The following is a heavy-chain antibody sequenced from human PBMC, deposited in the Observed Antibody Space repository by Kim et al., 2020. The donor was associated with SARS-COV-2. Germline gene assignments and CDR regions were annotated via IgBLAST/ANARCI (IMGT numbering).Heavy chain of an antibody. J-gene: IGHJ4*02. Sequence: ASVKVSCKASGFSLITHYIHWVRQAPGQGPEWMGLINLSGGSTSFAQKFQGRISMTTATSTNTIYMELSSLKSEDTAVYYCARGFGELGYWGQGTLVTVSS. D-gene: IGHD3-10*01. V-gene: IGHV1-46*01. CDR3: ARGFGELGY. CDR1: GFSLITHY. CDR2: INLSGGST.